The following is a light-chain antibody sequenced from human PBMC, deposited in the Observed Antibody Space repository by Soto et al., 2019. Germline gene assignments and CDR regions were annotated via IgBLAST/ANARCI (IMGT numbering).Light chain of an antibody. CDR1: QSVSSN. CDR2: GAS. V-gene: IGKV3-15*01. Sequence: EIVMTQSPATLSVSPGERATLSCRASQSVSSNLAWYQQKLGQAPRLLIYGASTRATGIPARFSGSGSGTEFTLTISSLQSEDFAVYYCQKYNNAPRTFGQGTKVEI. J-gene: IGKJ1*01. CDR3: QKYNNAPRT.